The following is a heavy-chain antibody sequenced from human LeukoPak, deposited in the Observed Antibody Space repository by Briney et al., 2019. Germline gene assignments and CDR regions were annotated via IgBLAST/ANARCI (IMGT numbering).Heavy chain of an antibody. D-gene: IGHD3-3*01. J-gene: IGHJ5*02. Sequence: PSQTLSLTCTVSGGSISSGDYYWRWIRQPPGKGLEWIAYIYYGGSTYYNPSLKSRVTISVDMSKNQFSLKLSSVTAADTAVYYCARDRTIFGSGPKQFDLWGQGTLVTVSS. CDR1: GGSISSGDYY. CDR2: IYYGGST. CDR3: ARDRTIFGSGPKQFDL. V-gene: IGHV4-30-4*08.